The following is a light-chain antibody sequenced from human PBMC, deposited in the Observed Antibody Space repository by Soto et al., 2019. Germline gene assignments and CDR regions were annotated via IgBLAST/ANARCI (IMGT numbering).Light chain of an antibody. J-gene: IGKJ1*01. CDR2: GAS. CDR3: QHYNNWPRT. CDR1: QSVSSN. V-gene: IGKV3-15*01. Sequence: EIVMTQSPATLSVSPGERATLSCRASQSVSSNFAWYHQKPGQAPRLLIYGASTRATGIPARFSGSGSGTEFTLTISSLQAEDFAVYYCQHYNNWPRTFGQGTKVEIK.